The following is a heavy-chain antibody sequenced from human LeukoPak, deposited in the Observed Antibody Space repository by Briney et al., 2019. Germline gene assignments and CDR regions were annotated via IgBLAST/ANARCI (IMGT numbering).Heavy chain of an antibody. CDR2: IYYSGST. J-gene: IGHJ3*02. CDR3: ARDAYDILSRSGDAFDI. Sequence: SETLSLTCTVSGGSISTYYWSWIRQPPGKGLEWIGYIYYSGSTSYNPSLKSRVTISVDTSKNQFSLKLSSVTAADTAVYYCARDAYDILSRSGDAFDIWGQGTMVTVSS. D-gene: IGHD3-9*01. CDR1: GGSISTYY. V-gene: IGHV4-59*01.